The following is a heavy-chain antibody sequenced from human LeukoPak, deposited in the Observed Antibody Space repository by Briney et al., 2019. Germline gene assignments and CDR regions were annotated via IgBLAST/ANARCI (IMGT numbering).Heavy chain of an antibody. V-gene: IGHV1-2*06. CDR2: INPNSGGT. Sequence: ASVKVSCKASGFTFTSYDINWVRQATGQGLEWMGRINPNSGGTNYEQKFQGRVTMTRDTSISTAYMELSRLRSDDTAVYYCARREMVYATTTEYYFDYWGQGTLVTVSS. J-gene: IGHJ4*02. CDR3: ARREMVYATTTEYYFDY. CDR1: GFTFTSYD. D-gene: IGHD2-8*01.